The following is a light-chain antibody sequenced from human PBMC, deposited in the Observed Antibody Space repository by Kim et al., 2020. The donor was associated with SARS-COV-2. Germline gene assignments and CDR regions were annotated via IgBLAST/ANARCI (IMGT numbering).Light chain of an antibody. CDR2: QNS. Sequence: SVSPGQKTTITCSGDKLRDKYVYWYQQKPGQSPVLVMFQNSKRPSGIPERFSGSNSGNTATLTIRGTQTVDEADYYCQTWDRNMVIFGGGTQLTVL. CDR1: KLRDKY. J-gene: IGLJ2*01. CDR3: QTWDRNMVI. V-gene: IGLV3-1*01.